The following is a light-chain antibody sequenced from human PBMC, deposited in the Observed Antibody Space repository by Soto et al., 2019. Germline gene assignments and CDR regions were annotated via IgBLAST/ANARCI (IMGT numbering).Light chain of an antibody. Sequence: QAMVTQEPSLTVSPGGTVSLTCGSSTGAVTSEHYAYWFQQKPGQAPRTLIYNTNNKQSWTPARFSGSLLGGKAALTLSGAQPEDEAEYYCLLSYSGPRVFGGGTKLTVL. CDR1: TGAVTSEHY. V-gene: IGLV7-46*01. CDR3: LLSYSGPRV. J-gene: IGLJ3*02. CDR2: NTN.